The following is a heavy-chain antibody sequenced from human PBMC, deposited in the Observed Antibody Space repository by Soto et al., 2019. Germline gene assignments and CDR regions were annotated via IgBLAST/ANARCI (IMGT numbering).Heavy chain of an antibody. J-gene: IGHJ4*02. V-gene: IGHV6-1*01. D-gene: IGHD1-1*01. Sequence: PSQTLSLTCAISGDSISSNIAAWNWVRQSPSRGLEWLGRTKYRSKWYTDYATSVKSRISINPDTSKNQVSLQLNSVTPEDTAVYYCAREGGGTWTYYFDFWGQGILVTVS. CDR3: AREGGGTWTYYFDF. CDR1: GDSISSNIAA. CDR2: TKYRSKWYT.